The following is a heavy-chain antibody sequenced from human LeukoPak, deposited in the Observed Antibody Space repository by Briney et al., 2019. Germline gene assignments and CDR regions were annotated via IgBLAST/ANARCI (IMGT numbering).Heavy chain of an antibody. J-gene: IGHJ5*02. CDR3: ARGQEPVLLWFGESPNWFDP. CDR1: GGSFSGYY. D-gene: IGHD3-10*01. V-gene: IGHV4-34*01. CDR2: INHSGST. Sequence: PSETLSLTCAVYGGSFSGYYWSWIRQPPGKGLEWIGEINHSGSTNYNPSLRSRVTISVDTSKNQFSLKLSSVTAADTAVYYCARGQEPVLLWFGESPNWFDPWGQGTLVTVSS.